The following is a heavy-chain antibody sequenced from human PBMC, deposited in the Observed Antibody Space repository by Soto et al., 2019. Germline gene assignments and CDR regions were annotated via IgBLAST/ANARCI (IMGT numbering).Heavy chain of an antibody. CDR2: IWYDGSNK. CDR3: ARGYNWNYDYYYYGMDV. J-gene: IGHJ6*02. V-gene: IGHV3-33*01. CDR1: GFTFSSYG. D-gene: IGHD1-7*01. Sequence: PGGSLRLSCAASGFTFSSYGMHWVRQAPGKGQEWVAVIWYDGSNKYYADSVKGRSTISRDNSKNMLYLQMNSLRAEDTAVYYCARGYNWNYDYYYYGMDVWGQGTTVTVSS.